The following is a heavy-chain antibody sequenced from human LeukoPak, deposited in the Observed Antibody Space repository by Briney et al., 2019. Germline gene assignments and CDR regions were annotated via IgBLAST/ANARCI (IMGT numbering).Heavy chain of an antibody. CDR1: GFTVTYYA. CDR3: AKDQFRSYGSFDY. J-gene: IGHJ4*02. CDR2: ISLNSGSI. D-gene: IGHD5-18*01. V-gene: IGHV3-9*01. Sequence: GRSLRLSCSASGFTVTYYAMHWVRHAPGRGLEWVSGISLNSGSIGYANSVKGRVTISRDHANNSLYLQMNSLRAEDTALYYCAKDQFRSYGSFDYWGQGTLVTVSS.